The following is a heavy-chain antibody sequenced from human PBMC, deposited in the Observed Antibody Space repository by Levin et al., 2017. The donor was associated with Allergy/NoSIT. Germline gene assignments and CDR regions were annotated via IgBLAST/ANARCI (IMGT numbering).Heavy chain of an antibody. CDR3: ARVLRFYYYYYMDV. J-gene: IGHJ6*03. D-gene: IGHD5-12*01. V-gene: IGHV3-33*01. CDR1: GFPFSSYG. Sequence: LSLTCAASGFPFSSYGMHWVRPAPGKGLEWVAVIWDDGYKKYYADSVKGRFTISRDNSKNTLYLQMNSLRAEDTAVYYCARVLRFYYYYYMDVWGKGTTVTVSS. CDR2: IWDDGYKK.